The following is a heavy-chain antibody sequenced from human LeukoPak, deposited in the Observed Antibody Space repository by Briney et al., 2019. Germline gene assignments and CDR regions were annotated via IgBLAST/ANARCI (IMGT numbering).Heavy chain of an antibody. D-gene: IGHD1-1*01. V-gene: IGHV7-4-1*02. Sequence: ASVKVSCKASGYTFTNYSINWVRQAPGQGLEWLGWISTKTGNPRYAQALTGHFVFSLDTSVTSAYLQITSLKADDTAVYYCVTATGYWGQGTQVTVSS. CDR1: GYTFTNYS. CDR3: VTATGY. J-gene: IGHJ4*02. CDR2: ISTKTGNP.